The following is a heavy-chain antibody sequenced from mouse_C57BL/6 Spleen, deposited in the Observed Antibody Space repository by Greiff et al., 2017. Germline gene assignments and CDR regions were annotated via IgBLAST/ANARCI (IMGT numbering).Heavy chain of an antibody. CDR3: ASMVTTGGFDY. CDR1: GYTFTSYW. J-gene: IGHJ2*01. Sequence: VQLQQPGAELVKPGASVKLSCKASGYTFTSYWMQWVKQRPGQGLEWIGEIDPSDSYTNYNQKFKGKATLTVDTSSSTAYMQLSSLTSEDSAVYYWASMVTTGGFDYWGQGTTLTVAS. D-gene: IGHD2-2*01. V-gene: IGHV1-50*01. CDR2: IDPSDSYT.